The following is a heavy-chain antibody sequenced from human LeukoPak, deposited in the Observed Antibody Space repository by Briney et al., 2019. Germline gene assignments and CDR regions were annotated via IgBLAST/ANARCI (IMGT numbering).Heavy chain of an antibody. V-gene: IGHV1-69*04. D-gene: IGHD5-24*01. Sequence: ASVKVSCRASGGTFSSYAISWVRQAPGQGLEWMGRIIPILGIANYAQKFQGRVTITADKSTSTAYMELSSLRSEDTAVYYCAREVRYRWWLQLDLYYFDYWGQGTLVTVSS. CDR2: IIPILGIA. CDR3: AREVRYRWWLQLDLYYFDY. J-gene: IGHJ4*02. CDR1: GGTFSSYA.